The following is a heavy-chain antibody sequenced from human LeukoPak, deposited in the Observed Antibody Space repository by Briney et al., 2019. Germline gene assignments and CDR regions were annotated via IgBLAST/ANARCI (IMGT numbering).Heavy chain of an antibody. J-gene: IGHJ4*02. D-gene: IGHD5-24*01. V-gene: IGHV3-53*01. CDR3: AMFSRDGYNPFDY. CDR1: GVTVSSNY. CDR2: IYSGGST. Sequence: GGSLRLSCAASGVTVSSNYMSWVRQAPGTGLEWVSVIYSGGSTYYADSVKGRFTISRDNSKNTLYLQMNSLRAEDTAVYYCAMFSRDGYNPFDYWGQGTLVTVSS.